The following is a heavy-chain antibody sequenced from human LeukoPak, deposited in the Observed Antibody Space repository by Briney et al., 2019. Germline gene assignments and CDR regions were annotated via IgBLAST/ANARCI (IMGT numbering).Heavy chain of an antibody. D-gene: IGHD6-13*01. J-gene: IGHJ4*02. CDR2: ISGSGGST. Sequence: GGSLRLSCAASGFTFSSYAMTWVRQAPGKGLEWVSAISGSGGSTYYADSVKGRFTISRDNSKNTLYLQMNSLRAEDTAVYYCAKDHYSSSWFFDYWGQGTLVTVSS. CDR3: AKDHYSSSWFFDY. CDR1: GFTFSSYA. V-gene: IGHV3-23*01.